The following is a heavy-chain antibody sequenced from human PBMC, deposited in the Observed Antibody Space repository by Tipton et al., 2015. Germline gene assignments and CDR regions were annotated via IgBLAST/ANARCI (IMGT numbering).Heavy chain of an antibody. J-gene: IGHJ6*02. CDR2: ISGSGDST. Sequence: SLRLSCAASGFTFSSYAMSWVRQAPGKGLEWVSAISGSGDSTYYADSVKGRFNISRDNSKNMLYLQMSSLRAEDTAVYYCAKELVASTSLRYYLYGMDVWGQGTTVTVSS. CDR1: GFTFSSYA. V-gene: IGHV3-23*01. CDR3: AKELVASTSLRYYLYGMDV. D-gene: IGHD5-12*01.